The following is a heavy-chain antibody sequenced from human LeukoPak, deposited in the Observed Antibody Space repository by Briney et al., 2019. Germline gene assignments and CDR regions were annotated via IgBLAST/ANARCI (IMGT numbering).Heavy chain of an antibody. CDR1: GFSFRNAW. D-gene: IGHD1-14*01. V-gene: IGHV3-21*01. CDR3: ARVRLQPRTLLDDAFDI. Sequence: GGSLRLSCAASGFSFRNAWMNWVRQAPGKGLEWVSCISTSSSYIYYADSVKGRFTISRDNAKNSLYLQMNSLRAEDTAVYYCARVRLQPRTLLDDAFDIWGQGTMVTVSS. J-gene: IGHJ3*02. CDR2: ISTSSSYI.